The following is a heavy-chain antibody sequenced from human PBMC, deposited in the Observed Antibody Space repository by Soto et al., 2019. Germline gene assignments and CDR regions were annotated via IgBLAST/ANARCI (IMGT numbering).Heavy chain of an antibody. V-gene: IGHV1-18*01. J-gene: IGHJ5*02. Sequence: EVSVKVSCKSSGYTFTSYGISWVRQAPGQGLEWMGWISAYNGNTNYAQKLQGRVTMTTDTSTSTAYMELRSLRSDDTAVYYCARVMGIAVASDWFDPWGQGTLVTVS. D-gene: IGHD6-19*01. CDR2: ISAYNGNT. CDR1: GYTFTSYG. CDR3: ARVMGIAVASDWFDP.